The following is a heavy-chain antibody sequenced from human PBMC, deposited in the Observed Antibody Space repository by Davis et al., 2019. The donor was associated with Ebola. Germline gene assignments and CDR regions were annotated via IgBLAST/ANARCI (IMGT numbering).Heavy chain of an antibody. V-gene: IGHV4-34*01. J-gene: IGHJ6*02. D-gene: IGHD3-3*01. CDR2: INHSGST. CDR1: GGSFSGYY. Sequence: MPSETLSLTCAVYGGSFSGYYWSWIRQPPGKGLEWIGEINHSGSTNYNPSLKSRVTISVDTSKNQFSLKLSSVTAADTAVYYCARGTIFGVVCYYYYGMDVWGQGTTVTVSS. CDR3: ARGTIFGVVCYYYYGMDV.